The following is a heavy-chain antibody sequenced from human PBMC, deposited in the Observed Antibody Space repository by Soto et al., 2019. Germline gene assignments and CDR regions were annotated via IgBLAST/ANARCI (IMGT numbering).Heavy chain of an antibody. CDR3: ARVRRQRYYYYYYGMDV. Sequence: ASVKVSCNASGYTFTSYYMHWVRQAPGQGLEWMGIINPSGGSTSYAQKFQGRVTITTDKSTSTAYMELSSLRSEDTAVYYCARVRRQRYYYYYYGMDVWGQGTTVTVSS. CDR1: GYTFTSYY. CDR2: INPSGGST. J-gene: IGHJ6*02. V-gene: IGHV1-46*01.